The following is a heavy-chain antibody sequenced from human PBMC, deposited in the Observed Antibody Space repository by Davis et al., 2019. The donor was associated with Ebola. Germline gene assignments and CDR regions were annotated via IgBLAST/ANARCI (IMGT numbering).Heavy chain of an antibody. V-gene: IGHV1-46*01. J-gene: IGHJ6*02. CDR2: INPNDGRT. CDR1: GYTFTNYY. Sequence: AASVKASCKASGYTFTNYYMHWVRQAPGQGLEWMGMINPNDGRTIYAQKFQGRVTVTRDTSTTTVYMDLSSLRSEDTAVYFCARLSSTWSSLYGMDVWGQGTTVTVSS. D-gene: IGHD6-13*01. CDR3: ARLSSTWSSLYGMDV.